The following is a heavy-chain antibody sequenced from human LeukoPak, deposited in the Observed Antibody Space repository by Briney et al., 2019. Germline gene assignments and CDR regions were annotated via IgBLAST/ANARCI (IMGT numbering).Heavy chain of an antibody. Sequence: PSETLSLTCTVSGGSISSSSYYWGWIRQPPGKGLEWIGSIYYSGSTYYNPSLKSRVTISVDTSTNQSSLKLSSVTAADTAVYYCARHPPFYSNYENWFDPWGQGTLVTVSS. J-gene: IGHJ5*02. CDR2: IYYSGST. D-gene: IGHD4-4*01. CDR1: GGSISSSSYY. CDR3: ARHPPFYSNYENWFDP. V-gene: IGHV4-39*01.